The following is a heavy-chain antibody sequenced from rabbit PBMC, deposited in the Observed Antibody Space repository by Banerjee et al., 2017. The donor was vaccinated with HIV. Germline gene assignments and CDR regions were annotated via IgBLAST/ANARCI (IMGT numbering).Heavy chain of an antibody. Sequence: QEQVVESGGGLVQPGGSLKVSCKASGFDFSSYGVSWVRQVPGKGLEWIGYIDPVFGITYYANWVNGRFTISRDNAQNTLFLQLNSLTAADTATYFCARDRGSGWGDAIDPWGPGTLVTVS. V-gene: IGHV1S47*01. D-gene: IGHD4-1*01. CDR1: GFDFSSYG. CDR3: ARDRGSGWGDAIDP. J-gene: IGHJ2*01. CDR2: IDPVFGIT.